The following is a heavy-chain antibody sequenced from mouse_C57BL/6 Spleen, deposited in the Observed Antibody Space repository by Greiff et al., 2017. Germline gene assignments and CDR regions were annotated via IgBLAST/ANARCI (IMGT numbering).Heavy chain of an antibody. V-gene: IGHV5-4*01. Sequence: EVQLVESGGGLVKPGGSLKLSCAASGFTFSSYAMSWVRQTPEKRLEWVATISDGGSYTYYPDNVKGRFTISRDNAKNNLYLQMSHLKSEDTAMYYCARGAYGSSYVWYFDVWGTGTTVTVSS. D-gene: IGHD1-1*01. CDR2: ISDGGSYT. J-gene: IGHJ1*03. CDR1: GFTFSSYA. CDR3: ARGAYGSSYVWYFDV.